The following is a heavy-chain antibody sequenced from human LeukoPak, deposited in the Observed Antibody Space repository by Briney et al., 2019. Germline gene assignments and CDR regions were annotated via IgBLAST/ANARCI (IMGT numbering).Heavy chain of an antibody. CDR2: IRYDGSNK. D-gene: IGHD3-10*01. J-gene: IGHJ6*03. CDR3: ARDPLITMVRGLPLDYYYYMDV. Sequence: GGSLRLSCAASGFTFSSYGMHWVRQAPGKGLEWVAFIRYDGSNKYYADSVKGRFTISRDNSKNTLYLQMNSLRAEDTAVYYCARDPLITMVRGLPLDYYYYMDVWGKGTTVTVSS. CDR1: GFTFSSYG. V-gene: IGHV3-30*02.